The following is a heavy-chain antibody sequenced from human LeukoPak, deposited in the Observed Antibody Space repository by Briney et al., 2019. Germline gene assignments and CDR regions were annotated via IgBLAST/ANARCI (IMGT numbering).Heavy chain of an antibody. Sequence: GGSLRLSCAASGFTFDDYYMSWIRQAPGKGLEWVSYICDSGRTIYYADSVKGRFTISRDNAKNSVYLQMNSLRAEDAGVYYCAKEGAYPIITYDSWGQGTLVTVSS. J-gene: IGHJ5*01. CDR3: AKEGAYPIITYDS. V-gene: IGHV3-11*04. CDR2: ICDSGRTI. CDR1: GFTFDDYY. D-gene: IGHD1-14*01.